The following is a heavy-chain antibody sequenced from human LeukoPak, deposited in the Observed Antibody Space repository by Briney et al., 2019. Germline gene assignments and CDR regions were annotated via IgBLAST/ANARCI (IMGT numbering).Heavy chain of an antibody. CDR3: ASCSGGSCRRGTRYYYYMDV. Sequence: SETLSPTCAVSGYSISSGYYWGWIRPPPGKGLEWIGSIYHSGSTYYNPSLKSRVTISVDTSKNQFSLKLSSVTAADTAVYYCASCSGGSCRRGTRYYYYMDVWGKGTTVTVSS. CDR2: IYHSGST. D-gene: IGHD2-15*01. J-gene: IGHJ6*03. CDR1: GYSISSGYY. V-gene: IGHV4-38-2*01.